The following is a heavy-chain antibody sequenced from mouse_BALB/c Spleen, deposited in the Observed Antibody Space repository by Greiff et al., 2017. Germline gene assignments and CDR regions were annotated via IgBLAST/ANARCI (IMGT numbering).Heavy chain of an antibody. D-gene: IGHD2-1*01. J-gene: IGHJ1*01. CDR3: ARSRNYYGNFYWYFDV. CDR2: ISSGSSTI. Sequence: EVNVVESGGGLVQPGGSRKLSCAASGFTFSSFGMHWVRQAPEKGLEWVAYISSGSSTIYYADTVKGRFTISRDNPKNTLFLQMTSLRSEDTAMYYCARSRNYYGNFYWYFDVWGAGTTVTVSS. V-gene: IGHV5-17*02. CDR1: GFTFSSFG.